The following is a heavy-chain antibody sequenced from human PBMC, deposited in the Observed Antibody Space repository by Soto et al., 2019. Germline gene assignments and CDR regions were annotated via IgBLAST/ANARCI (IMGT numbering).Heavy chain of an antibody. J-gene: IGHJ6*01. V-gene: IGHV3-23*01. D-gene: IGHD6-13*01. Sequence: PGGSLRLSCASSVFTFSTYAVYCVRHSPGKGLEWVSAITDSGYTTYYADSVKGRFTISRDNSKNTVYLQMNSLSADDTAVYYCAKDLAVARANYYGMEVWGQGTTVSVSS. CDR3: AKDLAVARANYYGMEV. CDR2: ITDSGYTT. CDR1: VFTFSTYA.